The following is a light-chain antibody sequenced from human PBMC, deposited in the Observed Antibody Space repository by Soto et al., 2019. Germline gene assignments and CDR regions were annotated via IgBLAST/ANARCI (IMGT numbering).Light chain of an antibody. J-gene: IGKJ2*01. CDR1: QSVSSN. V-gene: IGKV3-15*01. CDR3: QQYHNWPYT. Sequence: EIVMTQSPATLSVSPGERATLSCRASQSVSSNLAWYQQKPGQAPRLLIYGASTRATGIPDRFSGSGSGTEFTLTISSLQSEDFAVYYCQQYHNWPYTFCQGTKLEIK. CDR2: GAS.